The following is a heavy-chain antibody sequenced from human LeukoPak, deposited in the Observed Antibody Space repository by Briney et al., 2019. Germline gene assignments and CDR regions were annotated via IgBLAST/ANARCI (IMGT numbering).Heavy chain of an antibody. Sequence: ASAKVSCKTSGYTFTGHYMHWVRQAPGQGLEWMGWINPNSGGTNYAQKFQGRVTMTRDTSISTAHLELSRLRSDDTAIYYCARVIGGGDDPIRLDHWGQGTLVTVSS. V-gene: IGHV1-2*02. CDR2: INPNSGGT. D-gene: IGHD3-16*01. CDR3: ARVIGGGDDPIRLDH. J-gene: IGHJ4*02. CDR1: GYTFTGHY.